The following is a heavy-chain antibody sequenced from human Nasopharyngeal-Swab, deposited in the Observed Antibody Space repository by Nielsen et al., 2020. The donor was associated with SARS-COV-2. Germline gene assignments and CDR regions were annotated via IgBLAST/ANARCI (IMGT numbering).Heavy chain of an antibody. V-gene: IGHV3-74*01. CDR1: GFTINTYW. CDR3: TRGGYTHSMDV. CDR2: IDVDGSTT. J-gene: IGHJ6*02. D-gene: IGHD5-18*01. Sequence: GESLKISCAASGFTINTYWMFWVRPAPGKGLVWVSHIDVDGSTTNYADSVQGRFTISRDNAKNTLSLQMNSLRDEDSAMYYCTRGGYTHSMDVWGQGTTVTVSS.